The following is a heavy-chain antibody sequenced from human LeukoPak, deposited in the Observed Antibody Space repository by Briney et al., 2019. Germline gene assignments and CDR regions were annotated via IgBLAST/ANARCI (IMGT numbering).Heavy chain of an antibody. J-gene: IGHJ4*02. CDR2: RRTNSFGGTT. Sequence: GCLRLSCKGSGFFFGDYGMTWVRQAPGKGLECVAFRRTNSFGGTTEYAASVQDRFTISSDDSKSIAYLQMDNLKTDDTAVYYCTRLRITTVNDLFDYWGQGTLVTVS. V-gene: IGHV3-49*04. D-gene: IGHD1-1*01. CDR3: TRLRITTVNDLFDY. CDR1: GFFFGDYG.